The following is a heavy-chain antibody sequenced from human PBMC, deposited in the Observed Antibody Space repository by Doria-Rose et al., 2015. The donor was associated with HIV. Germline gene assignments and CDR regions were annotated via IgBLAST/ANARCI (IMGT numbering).Heavy chain of an antibody. J-gene: IGHJ6*03. Sequence: VQLVQSGGGLVQPGRSLRLSCVGSGFSFESYAMHWVRLAPGKGLGWVAGISWDSGVKGNADSVEGRFTISRDNAKKSVYLEMRSPRPEDTAFYYCAKAPIIGPKYYFYMDVWGKGTSVTVSS. D-gene: IGHD3-3*01. CDR1: GFSFESYA. CDR3: AKAPIIGPKYYFYMDV. CDR2: ISWDSGVK. V-gene: IGHV3-9*01.